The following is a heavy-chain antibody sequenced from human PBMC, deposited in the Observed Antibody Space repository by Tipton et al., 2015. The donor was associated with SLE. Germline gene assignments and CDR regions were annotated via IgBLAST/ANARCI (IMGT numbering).Heavy chain of an antibody. V-gene: IGHV4-61*01. CDR1: GGSVSSGNYF. CDR3: TRRALTRSLVMSY. Sequence: TLSLTCTVSGGSVSSGNYFWNWIRQPPGKGLEWIGYIYYSGNTNYNPSLKSRVTVSIDTSENQFSLNLSSVTAADTAIYYCTRRALTRSLVMSYWGQETLVTVSS. CDR2: IYYSGNT. D-gene: IGHD1-26*01. J-gene: IGHJ4*02.